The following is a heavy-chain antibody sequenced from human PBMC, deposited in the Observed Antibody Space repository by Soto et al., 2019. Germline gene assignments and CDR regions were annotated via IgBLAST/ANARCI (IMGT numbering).Heavy chain of an antibody. V-gene: IGHV3-11*01. Sequence: GSLRLSCAASGXTFSDYYMSWIRQAPGKGLEWVSYISSSGSTIYYADSVKGRFTISRDNAKNSLYLQMNSLRAEDTAVYYCARISLMEMATIIKYGMDVWGQGTTVTVS. CDR3: ARISLMEMATIIKYGMDV. J-gene: IGHJ6*02. CDR2: ISSSGSTI. CDR1: GXTFSDYY. D-gene: IGHD5-12*01.